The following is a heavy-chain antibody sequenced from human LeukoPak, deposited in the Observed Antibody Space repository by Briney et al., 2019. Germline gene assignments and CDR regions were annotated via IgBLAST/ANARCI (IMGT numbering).Heavy chain of an antibody. Sequence: GGSLRVSCAASGFTFSSYSMNWVRQAPGKGLEWVSSISSSSSYIYYADSVKGRFTISRDNAKNSLYLQMNSLRAEDTAVYYCARAEAVAGPPDYWGQGTLVTVSS. J-gene: IGHJ4*02. V-gene: IGHV3-21*01. CDR2: ISSSSSYI. CDR1: GFTFSSYS. CDR3: ARAEAVAGPPDY. D-gene: IGHD6-19*01.